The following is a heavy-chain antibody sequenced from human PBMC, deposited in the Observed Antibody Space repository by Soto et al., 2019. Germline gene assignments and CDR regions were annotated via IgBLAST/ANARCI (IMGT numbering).Heavy chain of an antibody. CDR2: IYYSGSS. Sequence: QVQLQESGPGLVKPSQTLSLTCTVSGGSISNADYYWSWVRQPPGKVMEWLGYIYYSGSSFFNPSLKSRVSISKDTSRNQFSLRLTSVTAADTAVYYCARAIVVTVGCRDVWGRGTTVTVSS. CDR3: ARAIVVTVGCRDV. D-gene: IGHD5-12*01. CDR1: GGSISNADYY. J-gene: IGHJ6*02. V-gene: IGHV4-30-4*01.